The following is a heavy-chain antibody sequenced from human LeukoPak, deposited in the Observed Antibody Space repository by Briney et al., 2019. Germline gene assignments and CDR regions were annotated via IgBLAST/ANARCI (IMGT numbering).Heavy chain of an antibody. CDR3: ARALPGSGPYYFDY. Sequence: SETLSLTCTVSGGSISSYYWSWIRQPPGKGLEWIGYIYYSGSTNYNPSLKSRVTISVDTSKNQFSLKLSSVTAADTAVYYCARALPGSGPYYFDYWGQGTLVTVSS. CDR1: GGSISSYY. V-gene: IGHV4-59*01. J-gene: IGHJ4*02. CDR2: IYYSGST. D-gene: IGHD3-10*01.